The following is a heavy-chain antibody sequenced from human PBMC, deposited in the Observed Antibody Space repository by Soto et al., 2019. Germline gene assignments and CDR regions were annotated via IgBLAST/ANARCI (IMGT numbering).Heavy chain of an antibody. CDR3: ARDPVSGNYIRFDP. Sequence: QVQLVQSGAEVKRHGSSMKVSCKASGGTFSSYAISWVRQAPGQGLEWMGGIIPIFGTANYAQKYQGRVTITADESTSTAYMELSSLRSEDTAVYYCARDPVSGNYIRFDPWGQGTLVTVSS. D-gene: IGHD4-4*01. CDR1: GGTFSSYA. CDR2: IIPIFGTA. J-gene: IGHJ5*02. V-gene: IGHV1-69*12.